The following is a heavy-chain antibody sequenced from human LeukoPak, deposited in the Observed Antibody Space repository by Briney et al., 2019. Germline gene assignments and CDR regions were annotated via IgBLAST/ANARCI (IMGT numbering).Heavy chain of an antibody. V-gene: IGHV3-73*01. D-gene: IGHD1-26*01. J-gene: IGHJ5*02. CDR2: IDKKDKGYATAT. Sequence: GGSLRLSCAASGFTFSGSAIHWVRQSSGKGLEWVGQIDKKDKGYATATAYAASVKGRFTISRDDSINTAYLQMKSLKTEDTALYYCTRDSGTYNWFDPRGQGTLVTVSS. CDR1: GFTFSGSA. CDR3: TRDSGTYNWFDP.